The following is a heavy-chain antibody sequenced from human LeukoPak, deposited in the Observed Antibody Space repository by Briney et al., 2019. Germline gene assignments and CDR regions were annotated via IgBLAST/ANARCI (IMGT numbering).Heavy chain of an antibody. CDR1: GFTFSDYY. V-gene: IGHV3-11*01. Sequence: GGSLRLSCAASGFTFSDYYMSWIRQAPGKGLEWVSYISSSGSTRYYADSVKGRFTISRDNAKNSLYLQMNSLRAEDTAVYYCARGPSTTTSPAFDPWGQGTLVTVSS. CDR2: ISSSGSTR. CDR3: ARGPSTTTSPAFDP. J-gene: IGHJ5*02. D-gene: IGHD1-1*01.